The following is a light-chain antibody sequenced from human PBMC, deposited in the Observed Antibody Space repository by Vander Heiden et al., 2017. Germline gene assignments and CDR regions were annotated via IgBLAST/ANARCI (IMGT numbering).Light chain of an antibody. CDR2: VAS. Sequence: IQMTQSPSSLSASVGDRVTITCRASQSISRYLNWYQQKPGKAPKFLIYVASSLQSGVPSRFSGSGSGTDFTLTITSLQPEDFATYYCQQSYSTPTFGGGTKVEIK. CDR1: QSISRY. J-gene: IGKJ4*01. V-gene: IGKV1-39*01. CDR3: QQSYSTPT.